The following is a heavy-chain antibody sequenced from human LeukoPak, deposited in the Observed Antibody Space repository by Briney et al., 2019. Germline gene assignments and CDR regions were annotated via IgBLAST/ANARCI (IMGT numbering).Heavy chain of an antibody. CDR1: GFTFSSYN. D-gene: IGHD3-3*01. J-gene: IGHJ4*02. Sequence: GGSLRLSCAASGFTFSSYNMKCVRQAPGKGLEWVSSISSRSSYIFYADSVKGRFTISRDNAKKSLYLQMNSLRAEDTAVYYCANGVNYFDYWGQGTLVTVSS. CDR2: ISSRSSYI. V-gene: IGHV3-21*01. CDR3: ANGVNYFDY.